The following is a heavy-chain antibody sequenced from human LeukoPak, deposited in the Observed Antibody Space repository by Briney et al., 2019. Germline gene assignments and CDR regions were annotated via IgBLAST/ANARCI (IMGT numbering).Heavy chain of an antibody. V-gene: IGHV1-2*06. CDR2: INPNSGGT. Sequence: GASVNVSCKASGYTFTIYDINWVRQATGQGLEWMGRINPNSGGTNYAQKFQGRVTMTRDTSISTAYMELSRLRSDDTAVYYCARGGPLVLLWFGESQDYWGQGTLVTVSS. CDR3: ARGGPLVLLWFGESQDY. J-gene: IGHJ4*02. CDR1: GYTFTIYD. D-gene: IGHD3-10*01.